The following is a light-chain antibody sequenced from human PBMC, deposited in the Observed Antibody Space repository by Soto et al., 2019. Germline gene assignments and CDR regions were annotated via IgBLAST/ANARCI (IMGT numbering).Light chain of an antibody. Sequence: EIVLTQSPATLSSFPGDRVTLSCRASQSVRNYLAWYQQKPGQAPRLLIYGASTRAVGIPDRFSGSWSETDFTLTISSLQSEDVAVYYCQQYNKWPITFGQGTRLEIK. J-gene: IGKJ5*01. CDR2: GAS. CDR3: QQYNKWPIT. CDR1: QSVRNY. V-gene: IGKV3D-15*01.